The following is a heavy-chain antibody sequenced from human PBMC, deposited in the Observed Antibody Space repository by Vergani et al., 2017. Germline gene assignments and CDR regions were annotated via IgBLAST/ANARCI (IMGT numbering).Heavy chain of an antibody. CDR2: ISGSGGST. D-gene: IGHD3-10*01. CDR1: GFTFSSYA. CDR3: AKPLLWFGEYMS. J-gene: IGHJ4*02. V-gene: IGHV3-23*01. Sequence: EVQLLESGGGLVQPGGSLRLSCAASGFTFSSYAMSWVRQAPGKGLAWVSAISGSGGSTYYADSVKGRFTIPRDNSKNTLYLQRNSLRAEDTAVYYCAKPLLWFGEYMSWGQGTLVTVSS.